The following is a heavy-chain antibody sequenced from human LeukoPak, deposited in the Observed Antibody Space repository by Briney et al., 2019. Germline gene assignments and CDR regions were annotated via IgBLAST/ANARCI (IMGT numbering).Heavy chain of an antibody. Sequence: GGSLRLSCAASGFTFISYTMSWVRQAPGKGLEWVSAISGSGGRKDYADSVKGRFTISRDNSKNTLYLQMNSLRAEDTAVYYCAKGTYSSGWYWGQGTLVTVSS. V-gene: IGHV3-23*01. D-gene: IGHD6-19*01. J-gene: IGHJ4*02. CDR3: AKGTYSSGWY. CDR1: GFTFISYT. CDR2: ISGSGGRK.